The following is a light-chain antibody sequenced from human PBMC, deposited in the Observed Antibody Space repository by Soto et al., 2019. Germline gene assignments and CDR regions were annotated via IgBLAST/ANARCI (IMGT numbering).Light chain of an antibody. J-gene: IGLJ7*01. V-gene: IGLV2-14*01. Sequence: QSVLTQPASVSGSPGQSITISCTGTSSDVGGSNYVSWYQQHPVKAPKLMIYEVSNRPSGVSNRFSGSKSANTASLTISGLQAEDEADYYCSSYTSSYTVIFGGGTQLTVL. CDR3: SSYTSSYTVI. CDR1: SSDVGGSNY. CDR2: EVS.